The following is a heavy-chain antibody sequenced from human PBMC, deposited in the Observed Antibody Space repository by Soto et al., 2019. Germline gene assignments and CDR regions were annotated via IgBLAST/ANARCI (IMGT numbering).Heavy chain of an antibody. CDR2: IYYSGST. Sequence: PSDTLSLTCTVSGGSLSSGGYYWSWIRQHPGKGLEWIGYIYYSGSTYYNPSLKSRVTISVDTSKNQFSLKLSSVTAADTAVYYCARAYPEIWFGENNWFDPWGQGTLVTVSS. CDR3: ARAYPEIWFGENNWFDP. J-gene: IGHJ5*02. CDR1: GGSLSSGGYY. D-gene: IGHD3-10*01. V-gene: IGHV4-31*03.